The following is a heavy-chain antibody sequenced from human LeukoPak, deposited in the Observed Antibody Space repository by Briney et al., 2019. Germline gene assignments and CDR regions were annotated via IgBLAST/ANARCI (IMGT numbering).Heavy chain of an antibody. V-gene: IGHV3-7*01. CDR2: IKQDGSEK. Sequence: GGSLRLSCAASGFTFGSYWMSWVRQAPGKGLEWVANIKQDGSEKYYVDSVKGRFTISRDDAKNSLYLQMNSLRAEDTAVYYCARQAQTTVSSYFDYWGQGTLVTVSS. D-gene: IGHD4-17*01. CDR1: GFTFGSYW. CDR3: ARQAQTTVSSYFDY. J-gene: IGHJ4*02.